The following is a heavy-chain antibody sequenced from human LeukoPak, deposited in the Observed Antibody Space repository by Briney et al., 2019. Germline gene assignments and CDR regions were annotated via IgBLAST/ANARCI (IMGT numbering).Heavy chain of an antibody. CDR1: GFTFSSYA. J-gene: IGHJ4*02. CDR3: AKGGAGLGELLLIGFDY. V-gene: IGHV3-23*01. Sequence: PGGSLRLSCAASGFTFSSYAMSWVRQAPGKGLEWVSAISGSGGSTYYADSVKGRFTISRDNSKNTLYLQMNSLRAEDTAVYYCAKGGAGLGELLLIGFDYWGQGTLVTVSS. CDR2: ISGSGGST. D-gene: IGHD3-10*01.